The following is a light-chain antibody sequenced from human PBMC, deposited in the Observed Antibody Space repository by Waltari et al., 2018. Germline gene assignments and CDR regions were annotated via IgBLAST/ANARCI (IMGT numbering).Light chain of an antibody. CDR2: GAS. CDR3: QQYNSWPPYT. CDR1: QSISSN. Sequence: EIVMTQSPATLSVSPGERATLSCRASQSISSNLAWYQQKPGQAPRLLIYGASTRATGIPARFSGSGSGAEFTLTISSMQSEDLAVYFCQQYNSWPPYTFGQGTKLEI. V-gene: IGKV3-15*01. J-gene: IGKJ2*01.